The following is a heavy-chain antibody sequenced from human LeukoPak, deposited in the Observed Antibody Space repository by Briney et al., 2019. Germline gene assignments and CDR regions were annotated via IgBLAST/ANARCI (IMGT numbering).Heavy chain of an antibody. CDR3: ARDSYDSTDY. V-gene: IGHV4-31*02. CDR1: GFTFSDCY. J-gene: IGHJ4*02. D-gene: IGHD3-22*01. CDR2: IYYSGST. Sequence: LRLSCAASGFTFSDCYMNWIRQAPGKGLEWIGYIYYSGSTYYNPSLKSRVTISVDTSKNQFSLKLSSVTAADTAVYYCARDSYDSTDYWGQGTLVTVSS.